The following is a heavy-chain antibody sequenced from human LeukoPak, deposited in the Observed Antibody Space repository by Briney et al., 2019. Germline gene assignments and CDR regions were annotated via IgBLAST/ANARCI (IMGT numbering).Heavy chain of an antibody. CDR1: GYTFTSYG. V-gene: IGHV1-18*01. Sequence: GASAKVSCKASGYTFTSYGISWVRQAPGQGLEWVGWISAYNGNTNYAQKLQGRVTMTTDTSTSTAYMELRSLRSDDTAVYYCARLSIAAPLDYWGQGTLVTVSS. D-gene: IGHD6-6*01. CDR3: ARLSIAAPLDY. J-gene: IGHJ4*02. CDR2: ISAYNGNT.